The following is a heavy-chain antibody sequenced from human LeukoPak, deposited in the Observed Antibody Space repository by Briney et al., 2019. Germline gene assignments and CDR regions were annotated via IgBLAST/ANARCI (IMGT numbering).Heavy chain of an antibody. CDR3: ATVLRLVATRERPFDY. Sequence: ASVKVSCKVSGYTLTELSMHWVRQAPGKGLEWMGGFDPEDGETIYAQKFQGRVTMTEDTSTDTAYMELSSLRSEDTAVYYCATVLRLVATRERPFDYWGQGTLVTVSS. CDR1: GYTLTELS. D-gene: IGHD5-12*01. CDR2: FDPEDGET. V-gene: IGHV1-24*01. J-gene: IGHJ4*02.